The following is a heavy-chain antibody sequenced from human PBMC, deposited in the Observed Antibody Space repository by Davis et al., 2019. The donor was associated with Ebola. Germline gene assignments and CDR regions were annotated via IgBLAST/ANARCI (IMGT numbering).Heavy chain of an antibody. CDR3: ARERPPVGVTDDAFDI. Sequence: PSETLSLTCTVSGGSISSSSYYWGWIRQPPGKGLEWIGSIFYSGSTYYNPSLKSRVTMSVDTSKNQFSLKLSSVTAADTAVYYCARERPPVGVTDDAFDIWGQGTMVTVSS. V-gene: IGHV4-39*07. CDR1: GGSISSSSYY. CDR2: IFYSGST. D-gene: IGHD3-16*01. J-gene: IGHJ3*02.